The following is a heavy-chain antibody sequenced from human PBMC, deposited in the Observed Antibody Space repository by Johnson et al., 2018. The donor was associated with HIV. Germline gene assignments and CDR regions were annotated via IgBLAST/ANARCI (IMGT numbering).Heavy chain of an antibody. CDR1: GFTFSSYG. Sequence: QVQLVESGGGVVQPGGSLRLSCAASGFTFSSYGMHWVRQAPGKGLEWVAVISYDGSTKYYADSVKGRFTISRDNSKNTLYLQMNSLRAEDTAVYYCARGGKRVMAAFDIWGQGTMVTVSS. J-gene: IGHJ3*02. CDR3: ARGGKRVMAAFDI. D-gene: IGHD3-16*01. CDR2: ISYDGSTK. V-gene: IGHV3-30*19.